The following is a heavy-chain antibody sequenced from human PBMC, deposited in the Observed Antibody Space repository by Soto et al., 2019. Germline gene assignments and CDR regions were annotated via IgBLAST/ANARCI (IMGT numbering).Heavy chain of an antibody. V-gene: IGHV3-49*03. CDR3: TRDIDYYGSGVNTPTDY. CDR2: IRSKAYGGTT. CDR1: GFTFGDYA. J-gene: IGHJ4*02. Sequence: PGGALRLSCTASGFTFGDYAMSWFRQAPGKGLEWVGFIRSKAYGGTTEYAASVKGRFTISRDDSKSIAYLQMNSLKTEDTAVYYCTRDIDYYGSGVNTPTDYWGQGTLVTVSS. D-gene: IGHD3-10*01.